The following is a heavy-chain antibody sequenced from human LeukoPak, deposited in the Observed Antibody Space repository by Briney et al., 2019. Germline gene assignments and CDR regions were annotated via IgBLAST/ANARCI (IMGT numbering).Heavy chain of an antibody. CDR2: IYYSGST. V-gene: IGHV4-39*07. Sequence: PSETLSLTCTVSGGSISSSSYYWGWIRQPPGKGLEWIGSIYYSGSTYYNPSLKSRVTISVDTSKDQFSLKLSSVTAADTAVYYCARAYDCTNGVCYFYAFDIWGQGTMVTVSS. D-gene: IGHD2-8*01. CDR3: ARAYDCTNGVCYFYAFDI. CDR1: GGSISSSSYY. J-gene: IGHJ3*02.